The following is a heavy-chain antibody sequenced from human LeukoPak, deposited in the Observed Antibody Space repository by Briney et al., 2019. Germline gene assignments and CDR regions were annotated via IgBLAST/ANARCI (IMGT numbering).Heavy chain of an antibody. CDR1: GFTFSSYG. Sequence: GRSLRHSCAASGFTFSSYGMHWVRQAPGKGLEWVAVISYDGSNKYYADSVKGRFTISRDNSKNTLYLQMNSLRAEDTAVYYCAIGGRYCSSTSCYANAFDYWGQGTLVTVSS. CDR3: AIGGRYCSSTSCYANAFDY. CDR2: ISYDGSNK. J-gene: IGHJ4*02. V-gene: IGHV3-30*03. D-gene: IGHD2-2*01.